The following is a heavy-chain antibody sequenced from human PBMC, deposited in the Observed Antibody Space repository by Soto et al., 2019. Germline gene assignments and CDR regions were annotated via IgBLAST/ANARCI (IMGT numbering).Heavy chain of an antibody. V-gene: IGHV4-59*01. CDR2: IYYSGST. CDR1: GGSISSYY. CDR3: ARVNPRIAAAADHDAFDI. Sequence: SETLSLTCTVAGGSISSYYWSWIRQPPGKGLEWIGYIYYSGSTNYNPSLKSRVTISVDTSKNQFSLKLSSVTAADTAVYYCARVNPRIAAAADHDAFDIWGQGTMVTV. J-gene: IGHJ3*02. D-gene: IGHD6-13*01.